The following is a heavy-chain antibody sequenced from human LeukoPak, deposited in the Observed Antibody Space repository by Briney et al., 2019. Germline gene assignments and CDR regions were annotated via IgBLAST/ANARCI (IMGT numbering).Heavy chain of an antibody. Sequence: SETLSLTCTVSGGSISSSSYYWGWIRQPPGKGLEWIGSIYYSGSTYYNPSLKSRVTISVDTSKNQFSLKLSSVTAADTAVYYCARPNYYDSSALWFFDYWGQGTLVTVSS. CDR1: GGSISSSSYY. CDR2: IYYSGST. J-gene: IGHJ4*02. D-gene: IGHD3-22*01. V-gene: IGHV4-39*01. CDR3: ARPNYYDSSALWFFDY.